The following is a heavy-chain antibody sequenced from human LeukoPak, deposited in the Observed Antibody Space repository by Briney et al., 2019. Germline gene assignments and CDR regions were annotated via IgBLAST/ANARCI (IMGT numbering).Heavy chain of an antibody. Sequence: GGSLRLSCSVSGFTFSSYAMSWVRQAPGQGLQWVSSINDVGATFYADPVKGRFTISRDNSKNTLYLQMNSLRVEDTATYYCAKDHCSISRRVAGFDCWGQGTLVTVSS. D-gene: IGHD2-8*01. CDR2: INDVGAT. CDR3: AKDHCSISRRVAGFDC. CDR1: GFTFSSYA. J-gene: IGHJ4*02. V-gene: IGHV3-23*01.